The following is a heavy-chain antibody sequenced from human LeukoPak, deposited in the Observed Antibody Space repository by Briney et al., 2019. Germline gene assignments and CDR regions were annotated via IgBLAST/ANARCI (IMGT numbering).Heavy chain of an antibody. J-gene: IGHJ3*02. Sequence: SVKVSCKASGYTFTSYYMHWVRQAPGQGLEWMGGIIPIFGTANYAQKFQGRVTITADESTSTAYMELSSLRSEDTAVYYCARDAIPYYYDSSGYSGAFDIWGQGTMVTVSS. V-gene: IGHV1-69*13. D-gene: IGHD3-22*01. CDR2: IIPIFGTA. CDR3: ARDAIPYYYDSSGYSGAFDI. CDR1: GYTFTSYY.